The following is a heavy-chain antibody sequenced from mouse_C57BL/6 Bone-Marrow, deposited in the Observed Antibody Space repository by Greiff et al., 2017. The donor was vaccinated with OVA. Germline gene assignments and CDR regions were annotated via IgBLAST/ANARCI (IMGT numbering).Heavy chain of an antibody. D-gene: IGHD1-2*01. J-gene: IGHJ2*01. V-gene: IGHV1-81*01. CDR1: GYTFTSYG. CDR2: IYPRSGNT. Sequence: QVQLKQSGAELARPGASVKLSCKASGYTFTSYGISWVKQRTGQGLEWIGEIYPRSGNTYYNEKFKGKATLTADKSSSTAYMELRSLTSEDSAVYFCARSAGPYYFDYWGQGTTLTVSS. CDR3: ARSAGPYYFDY.